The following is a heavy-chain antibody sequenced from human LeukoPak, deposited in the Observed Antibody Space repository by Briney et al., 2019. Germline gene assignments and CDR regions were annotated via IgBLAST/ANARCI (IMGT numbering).Heavy chain of an antibody. CDR1: GFTFSSYA. D-gene: IGHD2-2*01. Sequence: GGSLRLSCAASGFTFSSYAMSWVRQAPGKGLEWVSAISGSGGITYYADSVKGRFTISRDNSKNTLYLQMNSLRAEDTAVYYCAKDRGCSSTSCSSESDYWGQGTLVTVSS. CDR3: AKDRGCSSTSCSSESDY. J-gene: IGHJ4*02. CDR2: ISGSGGIT. V-gene: IGHV3-23*01.